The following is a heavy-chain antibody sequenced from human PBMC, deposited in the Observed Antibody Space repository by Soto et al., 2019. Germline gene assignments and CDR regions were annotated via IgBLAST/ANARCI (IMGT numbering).Heavy chain of an antibody. D-gene: IGHD3-16*01. CDR2: IYWDDDK. Sequence: QITLKESGPTLVKPTQTLTLTCTVSGFSVSSSGEGVGWIRQPPGKALEWLALIYWDDDKRYSPSLKSRLTITKDTSKNQVFITLPKMDPMDTATYSCAHIDPKIVPAGGHAGFDFWGQGTLVTVSS. J-gene: IGHJ4*02. CDR1: GFSVSSSGEG. CDR3: AHIDPKIVPAGGHAGFDF. V-gene: IGHV2-5*02.